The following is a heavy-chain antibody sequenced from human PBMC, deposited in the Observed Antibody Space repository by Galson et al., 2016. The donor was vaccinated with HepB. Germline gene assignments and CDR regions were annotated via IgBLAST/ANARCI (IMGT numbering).Heavy chain of an antibody. J-gene: IGHJ4*02. CDR3: ARGLPGRRASHFDY. CDR2: INPSGGVT. Sequence: SVKVSCKASGYTFTSYYLQWVRQAPGQGLEWMGIINPSGGVTSYAQKFQGRVTMTSDTSTSTVYMELSSLTSDDSAVYYCARGLPGRRASHFDYWGQGTLVTVSS. CDR1: GYTFTSYY. V-gene: IGHV1-46*01.